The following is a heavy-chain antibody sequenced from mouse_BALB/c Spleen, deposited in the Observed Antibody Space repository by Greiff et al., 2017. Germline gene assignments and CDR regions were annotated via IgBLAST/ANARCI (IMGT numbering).Heavy chain of an antibody. J-gene: IGHJ4*01. D-gene: IGHD1-2*01. V-gene: IGHV3-2*02. Sequence: EVKLMESGPGLVKPSQSLSLTCTVTGYSITSDYAWNWIRQFPGNKLEWMGYISYSGSTSYNPSLKSRISITRDTSKNQFFLQLNSVTTEDTATYYCARPVITTGRDYYAMDYWGQGTSVTVSS. CDR3: ARPVITTGRDYYAMDY. CDR2: ISYSGST. CDR1: GYSITSDYA.